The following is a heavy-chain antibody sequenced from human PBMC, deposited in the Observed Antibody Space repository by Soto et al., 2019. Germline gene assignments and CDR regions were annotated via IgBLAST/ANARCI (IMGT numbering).Heavy chain of an antibody. CDR3: ARGYYDTSAYYYGLSWFDP. Sequence: QVQLQESGPGLVKSSQTLSLTCTVAGGSISSGGYYWSWIRQLPGKGLEWIGYIHNSGSAYYNPSLKSRLSISGDTSKNEFSLKLSSVTAADTAVYHCARGYYDTSAYYYGLSWFDPWGQGTLVTVSS. J-gene: IGHJ5*02. D-gene: IGHD3-22*01. V-gene: IGHV4-31*03. CDR1: GGSISSGGYY. CDR2: IHNSGSA.